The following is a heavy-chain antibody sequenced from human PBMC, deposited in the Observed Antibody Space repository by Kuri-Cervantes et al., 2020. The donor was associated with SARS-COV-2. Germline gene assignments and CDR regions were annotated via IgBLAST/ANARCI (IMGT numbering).Heavy chain of an antibody. D-gene: IGHD3-16*01. Sequence: SVKVSCKASGDTFSSYAISWVRQAPGQGLEWMGGINPICGTANYAQKFQGRVTITADESTSTAYMELSSLRSEDTAVYYCARELLTFWGGTLLAFDIWGHGTMVTVSS. CDR3: ARELLTFWGGTLLAFDI. V-gene: IGHV1-69*13. CDR1: GDTFSSYA. J-gene: IGHJ3*02. CDR2: INPICGTA.